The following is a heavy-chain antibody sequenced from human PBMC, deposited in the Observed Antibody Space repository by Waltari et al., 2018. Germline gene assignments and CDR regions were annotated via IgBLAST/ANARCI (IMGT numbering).Heavy chain of an antibody. Sequence: QLQLPESGPGLVKPSGALSLTCTVPGDSSRSNDWWGWVRQIPEKGLEWRGQIQRGGKTNYNPSLDGRVTISIVTSSNQFSLEVASTTAAETAVYYCARDRGRGLYFDSWGQGILVTVSP. D-gene: IGHD2-15*01. J-gene: IGHJ4*02. CDR3: ARDRGRGLYFDS. CDR2: IQRGGKT. CDR1: GDSSRSNDW. V-gene: IGHV4-4*02.